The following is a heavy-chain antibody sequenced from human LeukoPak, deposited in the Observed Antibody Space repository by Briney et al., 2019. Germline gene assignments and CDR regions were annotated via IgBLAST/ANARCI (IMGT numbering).Heavy chain of an antibody. CDR3: ARDPLCFGECDY. CDR2: ISYDGSNK. V-gene: IGHV3-30-3*01. J-gene: IGHJ4*02. D-gene: IGHD3-10*01. CDR1: GFTFSSYA. Sequence: PGVSVTLSCAASGFTFSSYATHWVRQAPGKGLEWVAVISYDGSNKYYADSVKGRFTISRDNSKNTLYLQMNSLRAEDTAVYYCARDPLCFGECDYWGEGTVVTVSS.